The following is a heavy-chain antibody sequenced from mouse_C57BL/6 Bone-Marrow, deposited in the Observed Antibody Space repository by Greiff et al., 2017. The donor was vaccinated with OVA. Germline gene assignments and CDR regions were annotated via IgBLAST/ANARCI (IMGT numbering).Heavy chain of an antibody. Sequence: VQLQQSGAELARPGASVKLSCKASGYTFTSYGISWVKQRTGQGLEWIGEIYPRRGNTYDNEKFKGKATLTADKSSSTAYMELRSLTSEDSAVYFCARLRGYYYGNWYFDVWGTGTTVTVSS. CDR2: IYPRRGNT. V-gene: IGHV1-81*01. CDR1: GYTFTSYG. D-gene: IGHD1-1*01. CDR3: ARLRGYYYGNWYFDV. J-gene: IGHJ1*03.